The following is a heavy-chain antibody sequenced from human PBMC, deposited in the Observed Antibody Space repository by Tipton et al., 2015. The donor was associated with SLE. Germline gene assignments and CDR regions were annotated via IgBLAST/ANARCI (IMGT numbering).Heavy chain of an antibody. J-gene: IGHJ4*02. CDR1: SGSISNYY. CDR3: ARQSMPYSTVRDPRSYFTY. D-gene: IGHD2/OR15-2a*01. Sequence: LRLSCTVSSGSISNYYWSWIRQPPGKGLEWIGYVLYTGGTNYNPSLRSRVAISVDTSKNQFSLRLSSMTAADTAVYFCARQSMPYSTVRDPRSYFTYWGQGILVTVSS. V-gene: IGHV4-59*08. CDR2: VLYTGGT.